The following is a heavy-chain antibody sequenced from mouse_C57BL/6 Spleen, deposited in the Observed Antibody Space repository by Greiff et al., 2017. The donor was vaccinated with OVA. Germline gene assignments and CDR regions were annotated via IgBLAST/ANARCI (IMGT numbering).Heavy chain of an antibody. Sequence: QVQLQQSGPELVKPGASVKISCKASGYAFSSSWMNWVKQRPGKGLEWIGRIYPGDGDTNYNGKFKGKATLTADKSSSTAYMQLSSLTSEDSAVYFCAKLTGPYYFDYWGQGTTLTVSS. CDR1: GYAFSSSW. V-gene: IGHV1-82*01. D-gene: IGHD4-1*01. J-gene: IGHJ2*01. CDR3: AKLTGPYYFDY. CDR2: IYPGDGDT.